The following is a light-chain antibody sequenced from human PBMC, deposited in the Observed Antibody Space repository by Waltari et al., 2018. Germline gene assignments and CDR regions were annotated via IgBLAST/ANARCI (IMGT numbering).Light chain of an antibody. V-gene: IGLV1-40*01. CDR1: DSTIGAGYA. CDR3: QSYDNSLRGSLL. Sequence: QSVLTQAPSVSGAPGQTVTISCTGGDSTIGAGYAVPWYQQLPGRVPKLLIYENTKRPSGVPDRFSGSKSGTSASLAIEGLQPEDEGDYYCQSYDNSLRGSLLFGGGTKVTV. J-gene: IGLJ3*02. CDR2: ENT.